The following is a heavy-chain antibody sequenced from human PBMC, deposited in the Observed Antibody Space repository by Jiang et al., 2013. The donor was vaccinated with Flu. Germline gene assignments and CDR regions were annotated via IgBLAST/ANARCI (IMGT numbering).Heavy chain of an antibody. D-gene: IGHD3-22*01. V-gene: IGHV4-59*01. CDR2: IYYSGST. CDR3: ARGGTLDYYDSSRFDP. Sequence: PGLVKPSETLSLTCTVSGGSISSYYWSWIRQPPGKGLEWIGYIYYSGSTNYNPSLKSRVTISVDTSKNQFSLKLSSVTAADTAVYYCARGGTLDYYDSSRFDPWGQGTLVTVSS. CDR1: GGSISSYY. J-gene: IGHJ5*02.